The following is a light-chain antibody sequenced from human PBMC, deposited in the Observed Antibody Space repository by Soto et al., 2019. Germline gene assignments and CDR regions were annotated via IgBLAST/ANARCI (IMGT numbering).Light chain of an antibody. Sequence: EIVMTQSPATLSVSPGERATLSCRASQSVSSNLAWYQQKPGQAPRLLIYGASTRATGIPARFSGSGSGTEFTLTISSLQSEDFAVYYCQQRSNWPLTFGGGTKVDSK. V-gene: IGKV3-15*01. CDR3: QQRSNWPLT. CDR1: QSVSSN. J-gene: IGKJ4*01. CDR2: GAS.